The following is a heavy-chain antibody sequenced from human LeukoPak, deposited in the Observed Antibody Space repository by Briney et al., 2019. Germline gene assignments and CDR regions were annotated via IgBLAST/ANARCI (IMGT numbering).Heavy chain of an antibody. CDR1: GYTFTGYY. CDR2: INPNSGGT. V-gene: IGHV1-2*02. J-gene: IGHJ4*02. CDR3: ARDGEWLRLLDY. D-gene: IGHD5-12*01. Sequence: ASVKVSCKASGYTFTGYYMHWVRQAPGQGLEWMGWINPNSGGTNYAQKLQGRVTMTTDTSTSTAYMELRSLRSDDTAVYYCARDGEWLRLLDYWGQGTLVTVSS.